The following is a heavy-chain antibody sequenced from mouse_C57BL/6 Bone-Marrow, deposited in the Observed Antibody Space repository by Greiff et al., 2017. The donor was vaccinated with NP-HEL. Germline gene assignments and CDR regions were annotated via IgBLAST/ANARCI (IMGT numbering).Heavy chain of an antibody. Sequence: QVQLQQSGAELVRPGTSVKVSCKASGYAFTNYLIEWVKQRPGQGLEWIGVINPGSGGTNYNEKFKGKATLTADKSSSTAYMQLSSLTSEDSAVYFCAAEGYDGYRFFDYWGQGTTLTVSS. D-gene: IGHD2-3*01. CDR3: AAEGYDGYRFFDY. V-gene: IGHV1-54*01. CDR1: GYAFTNYL. CDR2: INPGSGGT. J-gene: IGHJ2*01.